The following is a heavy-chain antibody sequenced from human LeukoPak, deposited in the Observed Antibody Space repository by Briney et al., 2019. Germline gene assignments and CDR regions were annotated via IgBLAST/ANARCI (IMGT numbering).Heavy chain of an antibody. CDR1: GGSISSYY. V-gene: IGHV4-4*07. Sequence: PSETLSLTCTVSGGSISSYYWSWIRQPAGKGLEWIGRIYTSGSTNYNPSLKSRVTMSVDTSKNQFSLKLSSVTAADTAVYYCAREPPPFDTIFGVVIEDYFDYWGQGTLVTVSS. J-gene: IGHJ4*02. CDR2: IYTSGST. CDR3: AREPPPFDTIFGVVIEDYFDY. D-gene: IGHD3-3*01.